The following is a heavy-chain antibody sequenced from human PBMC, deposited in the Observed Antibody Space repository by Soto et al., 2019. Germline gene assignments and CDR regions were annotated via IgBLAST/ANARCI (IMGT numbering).Heavy chain of an antibody. V-gene: IGHV4-59*01. D-gene: IGHD3-10*01. J-gene: IGHJ4*02. CDR2: IYYSGST. CDR3: ARAPRGNYGYPSYFDY. CDR1: GGSISSYD. Sequence: SETLSLTCTVSGGSISSYDGSWIRQPPGKGLEWIGYIYYSGSTNYNPSLKSRVTISVDTSKNQFSLKLSSVTAADTAVYYCARAPRGNYGYPSYFDYWGQGTLVTVSS.